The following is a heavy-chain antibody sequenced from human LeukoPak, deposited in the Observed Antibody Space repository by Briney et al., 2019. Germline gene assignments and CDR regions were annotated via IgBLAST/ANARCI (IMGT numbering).Heavy chain of an antibody. CDR2: IYYSGST. J-gene: IGHJ4*02. CDR3: ARDHGFSSGWLTYYFDY. CDR1: GGSISSSSYY. Sequence: SETLSLTCTVSGGSISSSSYYWGWIRQPPGKGLEWIGSIYYSGSTCYNPSLKSRVTISVDTSKNQFSLKLSSVTAADTAVYYCARDHGFSSGWLTYYFDYWGQGTLVTVSS. V-gene: IGHV4-39*07. D-gene: IGHD6-19*01.